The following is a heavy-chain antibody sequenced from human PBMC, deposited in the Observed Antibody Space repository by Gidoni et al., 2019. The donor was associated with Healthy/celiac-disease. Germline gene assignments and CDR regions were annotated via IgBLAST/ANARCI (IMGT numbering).Heavy chain of an antibody. J-gene: IGHJ6*02. D-gene: IGHD3-10*01. CDR2: ISSSSSTI. Sequence: EVQLVESGGGLVKPGGSLRLFCAASGFTFRSYSMNWVRQAPGKGLDWVSYISSSSSTIYSADSVKGRFTIARDNAKNSLYLQMNSLRDEDTAVYYCARDVVPFSGSCYGMDVWGQGTTVTVSS. CDR1: GFTFRSYS. CDR3: ARDVVPFSGSCYGMDV. V-gene: IGHV3-48*02.